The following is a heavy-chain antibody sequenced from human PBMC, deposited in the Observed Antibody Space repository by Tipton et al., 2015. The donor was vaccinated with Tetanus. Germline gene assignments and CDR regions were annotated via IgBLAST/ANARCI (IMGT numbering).Heavy chain of an antibody. CDR1: GFTVSSNY. Sequence: SLRLSCAASGFTVSSNYLSWVRQAPGKGLEWVSVILSGGTTYYADSVTGRFTVSRDISKNTLYLQMNSLRVEDTAVYYYARHTLGEDGMDVWGQGTTVTVSS. CDR2: ILSGGTT. J-gene: IGHJ6*02. V-gene: IGHV3-53*01. D-gene: IGHD2-2*02. CDR3: ARHTLGEDGMDV.